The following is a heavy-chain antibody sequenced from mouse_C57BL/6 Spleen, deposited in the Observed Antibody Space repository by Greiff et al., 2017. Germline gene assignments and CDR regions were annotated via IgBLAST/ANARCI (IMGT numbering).Heavy chain of an antibody. CDR1: GYTFTSYW. CDR2: IDPSDSET. D-gene: IGHD1-1*01. V-gene: IGHV1-52*01. J-gene: IGHJ1*03. CDR3: ARHYYGSSYEYFDV. Sequence: QVQLQQPGAELVRPGSSVKLSCKASGYTFTSYWMHWVKQRPIQGLEWIGNIDPSDSETHYNQKFKDKATLTVDKSSSTAYMQLISLTSEDSAVYYCARHYYGSSYEYFDVWGTGTTVTVSS.